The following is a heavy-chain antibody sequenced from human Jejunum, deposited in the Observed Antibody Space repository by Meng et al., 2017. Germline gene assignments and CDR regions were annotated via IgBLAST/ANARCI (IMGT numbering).Heavy chain of an antibody. Sequence: GGSLRLSCAGSGLTFSNYWMSWVRQAPGKGVEWVAHINPDGGDKFYVDSVRGRYTISKDNVKNSLYLQMNSLRAEYTAVYYCATSTHSSAPDWGQGTLVTVSS. V-gene: IGHV3-7*01. D-gene: IGHD6-19*01. J-gene: IGHJ4*02. CDR3: ATSTHSSAPD. CDR2: INPDGGDK. CDR1: GLTFSNYW.